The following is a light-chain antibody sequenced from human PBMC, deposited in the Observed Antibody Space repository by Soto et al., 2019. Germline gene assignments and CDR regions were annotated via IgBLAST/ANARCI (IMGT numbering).Light chain of an antibody. V-gene: IGKV1-39*01. CDR3: QQSYNKPYT. CDR1: QSIDIY. CDR2: SAS. Sequence: DIQMTQSPSSLSASVGDRVIITCRASQSIDIYLNWYQQKPGKAPKLLIASASNLQFGVPSRFGGTGSGTDFTLTLSSLQPEDFATHYCQQSYNKPYTFGQGTKLEIK. J-gene: IGKJ2*01.